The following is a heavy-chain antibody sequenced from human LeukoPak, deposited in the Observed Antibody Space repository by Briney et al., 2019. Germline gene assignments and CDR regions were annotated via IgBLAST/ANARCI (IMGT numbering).Heavy chain of an antibody. Sequence: GGSLGLSCAASGFTFSDYEMNWVRQASGKGLEWVSYISRSGSVIYYADSVKGRFTISRDNAKNSLYVQMNSLRAEDTAVYYCARGTLHSGGECYAFDCWGQGTLVTVSS. J-gene: IGHJ4*02. CDR1: GFTFSDYE. V-gene: IGHV3-48*03. CDR2: ISRSGSVI. D-gene: IGHD2-21*01. CDR3: ARGTLHSGGECYAFDC.